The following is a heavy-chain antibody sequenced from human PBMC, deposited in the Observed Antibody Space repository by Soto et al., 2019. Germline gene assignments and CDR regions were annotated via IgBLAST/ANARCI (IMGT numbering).Heavy chain of an antibody. V-gene: IGHV4-34*01. Sequence: SETLSLTYAVYGGSFSGYYGSWIRQPPGKGLEWIGEINHSGSTNYNPSLKSRVTISVDTSKNQFSLKLSSVTAADTAVYYCARSPGITIFGVVIMRWFDPWGQGTLVTVSS. J-gene: IGHJ5*02. D-gene: IGHD3-3*01. CDR1: GGSFSGYY. CDR2: INHSGST. CDR3: ARSPGITIFGVVIMRWFDP.